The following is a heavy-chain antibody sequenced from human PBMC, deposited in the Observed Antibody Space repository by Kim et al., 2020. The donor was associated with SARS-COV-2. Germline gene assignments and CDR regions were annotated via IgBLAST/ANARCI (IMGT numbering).Heavy chain of an antibody. V-gene: IGHV3-23*01. J-gene: IGHJ2*01. CDR2: IFGSGHGT. Sequence: GGSLRLSCLASRFTFSSSAMTWVRQAPGKGLEWVSTIFGSGHGTYYPDSVRGPFIVSRDNSKNTLYLQMNNLRADDTAIYYCAKNVHVTSVTFLWYFDLWGRGTSVTVSS. D-gene: IGHD2-2*01. CDR1: RFTFSSSA. CDR3: AKNVHVTSVTFLWYFDL.